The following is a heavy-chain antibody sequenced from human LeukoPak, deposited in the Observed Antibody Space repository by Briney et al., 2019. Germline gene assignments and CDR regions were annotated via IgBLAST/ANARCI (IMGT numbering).Heavy chain of an antibody. CDR1: GYTFTGYY. Sequence: ASVKVSCKASGYTFTGYYMHWVRQAPGQGLEWMGWIDPNSGGTNYAQKFQGRVTMTRDTSISTAYMELSRLRSDDTAVYYCARDPPPLRFRESLDYWGQGTLVTVSS. V-gene: IGHV1-2*02. J-gene: IGHJ4*02. D-gene: IGHD3-10*01. CDR2: IDPNSGGT. CDR3: ARDPPPLRFRESLDY.